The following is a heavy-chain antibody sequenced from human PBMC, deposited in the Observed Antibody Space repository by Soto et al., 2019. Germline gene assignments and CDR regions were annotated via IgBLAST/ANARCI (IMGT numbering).Heavy chain of an antibody. CDR2: IIPILGIA. CDR3: ASVESSTSCCP. Sequence: QVQLVQSGAEVKKPGSSVKVSCKASGGTFSSYTISWVRQAPGQGLEWMGRIIPILGIANYAQKFQGRVTITADKSTSTAYMELSSLRSEDTAVYYCASVESSTSCCPWGQGTLVTVSS. V-gene: IGHV1-69*02. D-gene: IGHD2-2*01. J-gene: IGHJ5*02. CDR1: GGTFSSYT.